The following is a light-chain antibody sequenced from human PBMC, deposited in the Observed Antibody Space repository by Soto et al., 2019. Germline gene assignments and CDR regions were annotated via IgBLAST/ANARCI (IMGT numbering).Light chain of an antibody. CDR2: GAS. Sequence: EIVLTQSPGTLSLSPGERATLSCRASQSVSSNYLAWFQQRPGQAPRLLIYGASRRAAGIPDRFSGSGSGTDFTLTISRLEPEDFAVYYCQQYGSPPLTFGGGTKVDIK. CDR3: QQYGSPPLT. J-gene: IGKJ4*01. CDR1: QSVSSNY. V-gene: IGKV3-20*01.